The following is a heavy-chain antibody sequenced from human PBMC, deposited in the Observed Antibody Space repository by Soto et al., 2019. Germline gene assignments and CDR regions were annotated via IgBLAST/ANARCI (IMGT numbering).Heavy chain of an antibody. J-gene: IGHJ4*02. CDR3: VSDRGYGHASVPYS. V-gene: IGHV3-30*03. Sequence: QAHLVESGRGVVQPGRSLRLSCAASGFTFTSYGMHWVRQAPGTRLEWVAVISYDGGLQHYADSVKGRFTISRDNSKNMVLLQTNSLRAEDTAVYYCVSDRGYGHASVPYSWGQGTLVSVSS. CDR1: GFTFTSYG. CDR2: ISYDGGLQ. D-gene: IGHD5-18*01.